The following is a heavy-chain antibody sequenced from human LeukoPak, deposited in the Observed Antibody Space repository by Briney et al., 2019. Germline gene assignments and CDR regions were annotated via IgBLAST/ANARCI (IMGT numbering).Heavy chain of an antibody. V-gene: IGHV3-7*01. D-gene: IGHD1-26*01. CDR3: AKSGGFFDT. Sequence: GGSLRLSCVVSGFTFTNYWMTWVRQAPGKGLEWVANIKQDETEKFYVDSVVGRFTISRDNGKNFLYLQMNSLRAEGTAVYYCAKSGGFFDTWGQGTLVTVSS. CDR2: IKQDETEK. J-gene: IGHJ5*02. CDR1: GFTFTNYW.